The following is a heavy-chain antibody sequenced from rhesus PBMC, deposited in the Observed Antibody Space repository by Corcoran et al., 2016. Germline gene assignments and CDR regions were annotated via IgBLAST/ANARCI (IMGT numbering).Heavy chain of an antibody. Sequence: QVQLQESGPGLVKPLETLSLTCAVSGASINSTYWSWIRQPPGKGLEWVGFIYGSGSSTNYNPSLKSRVTLSVDASKNQFSLKLTSVTAADTAVYYCARGGGGATATGWDSWGQGVLVTVSS. CDR1: GASINSTY. J-gene: IGHJ4*01. CDR3: ARGGGGATATGWDS. D-gene: IGHD1-44*02. V-gene: IGHV4S11*01. CDR2: IYGSGSST.